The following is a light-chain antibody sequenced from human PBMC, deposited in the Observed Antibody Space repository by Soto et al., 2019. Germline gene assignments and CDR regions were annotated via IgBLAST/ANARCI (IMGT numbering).Light chain of an antibody. CDR1: EIINSGY. CDR3: QQYGSSPP. J-gene: IGKJ5*01. V-gene: IGKV3-20*01. Sequence: EVVLTQSPATLSLSAGERATLFCRASEIINSGYLAWYQQKPGRAPRLLIYGASKRATGIPDRFSGSESGTDFTLTINSLEPEDSAVYYCQQYGSSPPFGQGTRLDIK. CDR2: GAS.